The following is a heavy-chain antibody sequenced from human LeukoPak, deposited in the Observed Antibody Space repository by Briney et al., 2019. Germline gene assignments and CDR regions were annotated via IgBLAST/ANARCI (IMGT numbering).Heavy chain of an antibody. CDR3: ATRDPRNSGDY. CDR1: GGTFSSYA. J-gene: IGHJ4*02. Sequence: SVKVSCKASGGTFSSYAISWVRQAPGQGLEWMGGIIPIFGTANYAQKFQGRVTITADESTSTAYMGLSSLRSEDTAVYYCATRDPRNSGDYWGQGTLVTVSS. D-gene: IGHD4-23*01. V-gene: IGHV1-69*01. CDR2: IIPIFGTA.